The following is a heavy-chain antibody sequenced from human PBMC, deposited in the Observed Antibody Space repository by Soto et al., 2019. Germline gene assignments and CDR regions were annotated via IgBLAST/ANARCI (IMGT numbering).Heavy chain of an antibody. CDR1: GFTLSSYA. CDR2: ISYDGSNK. Sequence: GGSLRLSCAASGFTLSSYAMHWVRQAPGKGLEWVAVISYDGSNKYYADSVKGRFTISRDNLKNTLYLQMNSLRAEDTAVYYCAGVAICSGGVIDVTYALDDWGQGTTVTVSS. D-gene: IGHD3-16*02. V-gene: IGHV3-30-3*01. CDR3: AGVAICSGGVIDVTYALDD. J-gene: IGHJ6*02.